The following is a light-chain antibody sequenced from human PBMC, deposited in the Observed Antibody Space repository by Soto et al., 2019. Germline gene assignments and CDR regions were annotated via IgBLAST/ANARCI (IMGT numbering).Light chain of an antibody. J-gene: IGLJ2*01. CDR1: TGAVTSDHF. CDR3: FLAYTGSLV. V-gene: IGLV7-46*01. CDR2: DTN. Sequence: QAVVTQESSLTVSPGGTVTLTCGSSTGAVTSDHFPFWFQQKPGQAPRALIDDTNTRHSWTPARFSGSLLGGKAALTLSGAQPEDEADYYCFLAYTGSLVFCGGIKLTVL.